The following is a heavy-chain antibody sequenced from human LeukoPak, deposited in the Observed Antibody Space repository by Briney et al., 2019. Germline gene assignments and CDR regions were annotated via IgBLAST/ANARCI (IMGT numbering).Heavy chain of an antibody. Sequence: WASVKVSCKASGYSLTDYDFSWVRQAPGQGLEWLGWVSIYNDNTNYAREFQDRITMTTDISTSTAYMELKSLTSDDTAVYFCARTGHYQFDSWGQGTLVTVSS. CDR1: GYSLTDYD. V-gene: IGHV1-18*01. J-gene: IGHJ4*02. D-gene: IGHD3-9*01. CDR3: ARTGHYQFDS. CDR2: VSIYNDNT.